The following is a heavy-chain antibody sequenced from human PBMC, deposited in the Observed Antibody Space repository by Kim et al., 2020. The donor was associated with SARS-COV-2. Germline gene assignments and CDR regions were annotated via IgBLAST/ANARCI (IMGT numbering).Heavy chain of an antibody. CDR1: GFTFSSYS. V-gene: IGHV3-21*01. D-gene: IGHD3-22*01. J-gene: IGHJ4*02. CDR2: ISSSSSYI. CDR3: AREPLYSSGYPDHFDY. Sequence: GGSLRLSCAASGFTFSSYSMNWVRQAPGKGLEWVSSISSSSSYIYYADSVKGRFTISRDNAKNSLYLQMNSLRAEDTAVYYCAREPLYSSGYPDHFDYWGQGTLVTVSS.